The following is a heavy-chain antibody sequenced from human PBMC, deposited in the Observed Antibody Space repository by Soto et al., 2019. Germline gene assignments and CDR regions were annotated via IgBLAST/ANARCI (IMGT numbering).Heavy chain of an antibody. J-gene: IGHJ4*02. V-gene: IGHV1-69*19. Sequence: QVQLVQSGPEMKKPGSAVKVSCKASGGTFNTYAVNWVRQVPGQGLEWMGGIFPMFDVPRYAQKFQGRVSNTLDESSTTAYMDLSSLRFDDTAVYYCARSVWSGVVIGGFDYWGQGTQVSV. CDR2: IFPMFDVP. CDR1: GGTFNTYA. D-gene: IGHD2-2*01. CDR3: ARSVWSGVVIGGFDY.